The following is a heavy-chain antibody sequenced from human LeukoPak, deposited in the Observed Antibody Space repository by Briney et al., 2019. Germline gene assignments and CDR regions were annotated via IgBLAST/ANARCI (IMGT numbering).Heavy chain of an antibody. D-gene: IGHD5-12*01. CDR2: IRYDGSNK. CDR3: AKSGYDFGGWFDP. V-gene: IGHV3-30*02. CDR1: GFTFSSYG. Sequence: AGSLRLSCAASGFTFSSYGMHWVRQAPGKGLEWVAFIRYDGSNKYYADSVKGRFTISRDNSKNTLYLQMNSLRAEDTAVYYCAKSGYDFGGWFDPWGQETLVTVSS. J-gene: IGHJ5*02.